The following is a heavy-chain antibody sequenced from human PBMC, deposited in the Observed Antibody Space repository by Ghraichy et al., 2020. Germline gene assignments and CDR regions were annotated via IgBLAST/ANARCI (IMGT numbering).Heavy chain of an antibody. CDR3: ARLRSYYYYGMDV. J-gene: IGHJ6*02. V-gene: IGHV4-59*08. D-gene: IGHD3-10*01. Sequence: SETLSLTCTVSGGSISSYYWSWIQQPPGKGLEWIGYIYYSGSTNYNPSLKSRVTISVDTSKNQFSLKLSSVTAADTAVYYCARLRSYYYYGMDVWGQGTTVTVSS. CDR1: GGSISSYY. CDR2: IYYSGST.